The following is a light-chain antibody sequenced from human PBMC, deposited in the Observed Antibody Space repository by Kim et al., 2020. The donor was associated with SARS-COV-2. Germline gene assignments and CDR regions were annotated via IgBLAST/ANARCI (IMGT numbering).Light chain of an antibody. CDR3: QQFYNGPPVT. J-gene: IGKJ5*01. CDR2: AAS. CDR1: QDVRGN. V-gene: IGKV3-15*01. Sequence: SPGERVTLSCRASQDVRGNLAWYQQKPGQAPRLLLYAASSRPTGVPARFSGSGSGTEFTLTISSLQSEDSAVYYCQQFYNGPPVTFGQGTRLEIK.